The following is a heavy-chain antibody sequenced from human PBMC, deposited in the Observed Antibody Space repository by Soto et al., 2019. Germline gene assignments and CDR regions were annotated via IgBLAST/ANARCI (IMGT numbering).Heavy chain of an antibody. D-gene: IGHD6-19*01. Sequence: QLQLQESGPGLVKPSETLSLTCTVSGGSISSSSYYWGWIRQPPGKGLEWIGSIYYSGSTYYNPSLKSRVTISVDTSKNQFSLKLSSVTAADTAVYYCARQFFKRWLVPVWGQGTLVTVSS. CDR1: GGSISSSSYY. CDR3: ARQFFKRWLVPV. J-gene: IGHJ4*02. V-gene: IGHV4-39*01. CDR2: IYYSGST.